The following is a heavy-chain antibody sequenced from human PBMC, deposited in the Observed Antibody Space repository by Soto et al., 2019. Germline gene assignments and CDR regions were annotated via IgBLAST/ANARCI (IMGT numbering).Heavy chain of an antibody. CDR1: GFTFSSYA. Sequence: GGSLRLSCAASGFTFSSYAMHWVRQAPGKGLEWVAVISYDGSNKYYADSVKGRFTISRDNSKNTLYLQMNSLRAEDTAVYYCARDSQPRAWFGEFAPHYWGQGTLVTVSS. CDR2: ISYDGSNK. V-gene: IGHV3-30-3*01. J-gene: IGHJ4*02. D-gene: IGHD3-10*01. CDR3: ARDSQPRAWFGEFAPHY.